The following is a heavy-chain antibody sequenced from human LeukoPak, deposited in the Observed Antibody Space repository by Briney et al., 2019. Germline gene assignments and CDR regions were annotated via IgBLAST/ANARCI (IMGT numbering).Heavy chain of an antibody. J-gene: IGHJ4*02. V-gene: IGHV1-3*01. CDR3: ARWGIAAAGTYGDFDY. D-gene: IGHD6-13*01. Sequence: ASVNVSCKASGYTFTSYAMHWVRQAPGQRLEWMGWINAANGNRKYSYKFQDRVTITRDTSASTAYMELSSPRSEDTAVYYCARWGIAAAGTYGDFDYWGQGTLVTVSS. CDR2: INAANGNR. CDR1: GYTFTSYA.